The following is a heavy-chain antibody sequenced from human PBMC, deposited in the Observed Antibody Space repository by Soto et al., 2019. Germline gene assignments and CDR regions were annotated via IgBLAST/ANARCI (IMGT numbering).Heavy chain of an antibody. CDR2: INAGNGNR. J-gene: IGHJ3*02. CDR1: GYTFTRYA. Sequence: ASVKLSCKASGYTFTRYAMHWVRQAPGQRLEWMGWINAGNGNRKYSQKFQGRVTITRDTSASTAYMELSSLRSEDTAIYYCARDIAFDIWGQGTMVTVSS. V-gene: IGHV1-3*01. CDR3: ARDIAFDI.